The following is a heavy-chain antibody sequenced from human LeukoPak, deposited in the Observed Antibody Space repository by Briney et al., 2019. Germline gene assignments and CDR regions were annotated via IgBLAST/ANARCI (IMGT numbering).Heavy chain of an antibody. CDR2: ISYDGSNK. CDR3: AKDLEVTAVYYYYGMDV. D-gene: IGHD3-22*01. V-gene: IGHV3-30-3*01. J-gene: IGHJ6*02. CDR1: GFTFSSYA. Sequence: GRSLRLSCAASGFTFSSYAMHWVRQAPGKGLEWVAVISYDGSNKYYADSVKGRFTISRDNSKNTLYLQMNSLRAEDTAVYYCAKDLEVTAVYYYYGMDVWGQGTTVTVSS.